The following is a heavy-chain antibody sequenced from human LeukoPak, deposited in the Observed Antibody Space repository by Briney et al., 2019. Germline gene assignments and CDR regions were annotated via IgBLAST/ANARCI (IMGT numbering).Heavy chain of an antibody. CDR2: ISWNSGSI. J-gene: IGHJ5*02. Sequence: PGRSLRLSCAVSGFTFDDYAMHWVRQAPGKGLEWVSGISWNSGSIGYADSVKGRFTISRDNAKNSLYLQMNSLRAEDTALYYCAKDAGYSSGWYLSWFDPWGQGTLVTVSS. CDR3: AKDAGYSSGWYLSWFDP. V-gene: IGHV3-9*01. CDR1: GFTFDDYA. D-gene: IGHD6-19*01.